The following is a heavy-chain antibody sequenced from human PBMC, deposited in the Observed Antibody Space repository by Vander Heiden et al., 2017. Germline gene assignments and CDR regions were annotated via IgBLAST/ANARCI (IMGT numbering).Heavy chain of an antibody. J-gene: IGHJ5*02. Sequence: EVQVLESGGGLVQPGGSLRLSCGASGFTVGSYAMRWVRRAPGKGLEWVYAISGSGGITDDADYVKGRFTISRDNSKNTMYMKMTRLRAEDTAVYYCANDWRWFDPWGQGTMVTVSS. CDR3: ANDWRWFDP. CDR1: GFTVGSYA. V-gene: IGHV3-23*01. CDR2: ISGSGGIT. D-gene: IGHD3-3*01.